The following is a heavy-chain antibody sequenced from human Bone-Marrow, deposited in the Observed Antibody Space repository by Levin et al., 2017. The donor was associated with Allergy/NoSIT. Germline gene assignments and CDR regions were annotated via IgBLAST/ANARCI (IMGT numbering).Heavy chain of an antibody. CDR2: IIPIFGSA. V-gene: IGHV1-69*06. CDR3: AGGGKSLTATGALFYDYAMDV. J-gene: IGHJ6*02. Sequence: SVKVSCKASGDTFNSHGISWVRQAPGQGLEWMGGIIPIFGSANYAQKFQGRVTITADKSTSTAYMELSSLRYEDTAVFYCAGGGKSLTATGALFYDYAMDVWGQGTTVIVSS. CDR1: GDTFNSHG. D-gene: IGHD7-27*01.